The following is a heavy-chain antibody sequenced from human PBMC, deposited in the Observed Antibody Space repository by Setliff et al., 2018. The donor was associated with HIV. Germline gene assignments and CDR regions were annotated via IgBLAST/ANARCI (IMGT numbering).Heavy chain of an antibody. V-gene: IGHV3-15*01. J-gene: IGHJ4*02. CDR3: TTIQKLTTPVDY. D-gene: IGHD4-17*01. Sequence: GGSLRLSCAASGFTFSNAWLSWVRQAPGKGLEWVGRIKSKTDGGTTDYAAPVKGRFTISRDDSKNTLYLQMNSLRAEDTAVYYCTTIQKLTTPVDYWGQGTLVTVSS. CDR1: GFTFSNAW. CDR2: IKSKTDGGTT.